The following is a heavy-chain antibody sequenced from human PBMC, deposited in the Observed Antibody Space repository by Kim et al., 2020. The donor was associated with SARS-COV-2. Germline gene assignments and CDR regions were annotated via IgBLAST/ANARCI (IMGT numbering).Heavy chain of an antibody. CDR1: GGSISSHY. Sequence: SETLSLTCSVSGGSISSHYWNWIRQPAGKGLEWIGRLYTGGTTNYNPSLKSRVTMSADTSNSQISLKLTSVTAADTAVYYCATENSISWGALGGFDIWGQGTVVTVSS. V-gene: IGHV4-4*07. CDR2: LYTGGTT. CDR3: ATENSISWGALGGFDI. D-gene: IGHD2-2*01. J-gene: IGHJ3*02.